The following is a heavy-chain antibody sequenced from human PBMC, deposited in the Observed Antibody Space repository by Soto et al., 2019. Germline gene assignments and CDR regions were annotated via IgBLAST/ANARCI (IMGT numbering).Heavy chain of an antibody. V-gene: IGHV3-21*01. J-gene: IGHJ4*02. CDR3: ARVALGTYYGSDFDS. D-gene: IGHD1-26*01. CDR1: GFTFSSYG. Sequence: GGSLRLSCAASGFTFSSYGMSWVRQAPGKGLEWVSSISSGSSFIYYADSMKGRFTISRDNAKNSLYLQMNSLSAEDTAVYYCARVALGTYYGSDFDSWGQGTLVTVSS. CDR2: ISSGSSFI.